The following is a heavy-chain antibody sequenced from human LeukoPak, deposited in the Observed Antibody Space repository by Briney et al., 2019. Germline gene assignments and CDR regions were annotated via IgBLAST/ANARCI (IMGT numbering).Heavy chain of an antibody. V-gene: IGHV1-18*01. Sequence: ASVKVSCKASGYTFTSYGISWVRQAPGQGLEWMGWISAYNGNTNYAQKLQGRVTMTTDTSTSTAYMELRSLRSDDTAVDYCAGCLGYCSSTSCYVGRCFDYWGQGTLVTVSS. D-gene: IGHD2-2*01. CDR2: ISAYNGNT. J-gene: IGHJ4*02. CDR1: GYTFTSYG. CDR3: AGCLGYCSSTSCYVGRCFDY.